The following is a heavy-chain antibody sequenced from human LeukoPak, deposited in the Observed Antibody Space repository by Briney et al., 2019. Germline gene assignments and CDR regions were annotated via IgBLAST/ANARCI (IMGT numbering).Heavy chain of an antibody. CDR3: HFKYCSSTSCFYYFDY. Sequence: SETLSLTCTVSGGSISSSSHYWGWIRQPPGKGLEWIGSIYYSGSTYYNPFLKSRVTISVDTSKNQFSLKLSSVTAADTAVYYCHFKYCSSTSCFYYFDYWGQGTLVTVSS. D-gene: IGHD2-2*01. CDR1: GGSISSSSHY. V-gene: IGHV4-39*01. J-gene: IGHJ4*02. CDR2: IYYSGST.